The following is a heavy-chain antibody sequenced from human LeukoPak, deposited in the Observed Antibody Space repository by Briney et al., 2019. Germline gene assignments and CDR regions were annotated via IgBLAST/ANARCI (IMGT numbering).Heavy chain of an antibody. J-gene: IGHJ4*02. Sequence: GGSLRLSCAASGFTFSSYGMHWVRQAPGKGLEWVAFIRYDGSNKYYADSVKGRFTISRDNAKNSLYLQMNSLRVEDTAVYYCARGESSGYYEDSRVDYWGQGTLVTVSS. CDR3: ARGESSGYYEDSRVDY. D-gene: IGHD3-22*01. CDR1: GFTFSSYG. V-gene: IGHV3-30*02. CDR2: IRYDGSNK.